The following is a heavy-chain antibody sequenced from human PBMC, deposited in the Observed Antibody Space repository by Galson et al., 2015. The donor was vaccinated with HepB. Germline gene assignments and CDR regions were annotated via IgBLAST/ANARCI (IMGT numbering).Heavy chain of an antibody. CDR3: AREDYGDYTGGYYYYYGMDV. CDR2: INAGNGNT. Sequence: SVKVSCKASGYTFTSYAMHWVRQAPGQRLEWMGWINAGNGNTKYSQKFQGRVTITRDTSASTAYMVLSSLRSEDTAVYYCAREDYGDYTGGYYYYYGMDVWGQGTTVTVS. V-gene: IGHV1-3*01. D-gene: IGHD4-17*01. J-gene: IGHJ6*02. CDR1: GYTFTSYA.